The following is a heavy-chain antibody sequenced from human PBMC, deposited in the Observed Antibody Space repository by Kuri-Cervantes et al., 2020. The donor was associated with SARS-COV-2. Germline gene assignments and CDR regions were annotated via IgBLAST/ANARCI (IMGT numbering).Heavy chain of an antibody. D-gene: IGHD3-3*01. CDR3: AKDGVGSGYPDLKYMDV. V-gene: IGHV3-11*04. Sequence: GGSLRLSCAASGFTFTDYYMSWIRLTPGKGLEWVSYITGSGSAMYYAESVKGRFTISRDNAKNSLYPQMNSLRAEDTAVYYCAKDGVGSGYPDLKYMDVWGRGTTVTVSS. CDR2: ITGSGSAM. J-gene: IGHJ6*03. CDR1: GFTFTDYY.